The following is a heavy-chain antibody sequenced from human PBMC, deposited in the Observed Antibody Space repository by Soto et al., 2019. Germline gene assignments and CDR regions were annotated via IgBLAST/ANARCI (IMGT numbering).Heavy chain of an antibody. D-gene: IGHD3-22*01. J-gene: IGHJ4*02. CDR2: IIPIFGAT. Sequence: SVKVSCKASGGTFSNYAISGVRQAPGQGLEWMGGIIPIFGATNYAQKFQGRVKITADESTSTAYMELSSLRSEDTAVFYCARGIYDSSGYFGNWGQGTLVTVSS. CDR1: GGTFSNYA. CDR3: ARGIYDSSGYFGN. V-gene: IGHV1-69*13.